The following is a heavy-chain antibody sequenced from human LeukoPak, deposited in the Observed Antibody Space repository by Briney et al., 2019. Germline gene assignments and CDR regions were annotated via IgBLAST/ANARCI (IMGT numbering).Heavy chain of an antibody. CDR2: IKKDGSGT. Sequence: GGSLRLSCAASGVTFSSSWMSRVRQAPGKVLEKVANIKKDGSGTYYADSVKGRFTISRDNAKNSLYLQMNSLRAEDTAVYYCARDPFSSTWGKLRFDPWGQGTLVTVSS. V-gene: IGHV3-7*01. D-gene: IGHD6-13*01. CDR3: ARDPFSSTWGKLRFDP. J-gene: IGHJ5*02. CDR1: GVTFSSSW.